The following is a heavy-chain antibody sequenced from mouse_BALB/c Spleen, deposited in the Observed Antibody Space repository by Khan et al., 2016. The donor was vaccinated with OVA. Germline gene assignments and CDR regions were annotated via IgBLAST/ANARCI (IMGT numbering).Heavy chain of an antibody. CDR2: VNPNNGDS. J-gene: IGHJ3*01. CDR1: GYSFTLYY. V-gene: IGHV1-26*01. CDR3: ARRYDFFAS. D-gene: IGHD2-14*01. Sequence: EVKLLESGPDLAKPGASVRISCKASGYSFTLYYLSWVKQSHGESLEWIGRVNPNNGDSAYNQKFKDRATLTVDKSSNTAYMDFRSLTSEDSAVYYCARRYDFFASWGQGTLVTVSA.